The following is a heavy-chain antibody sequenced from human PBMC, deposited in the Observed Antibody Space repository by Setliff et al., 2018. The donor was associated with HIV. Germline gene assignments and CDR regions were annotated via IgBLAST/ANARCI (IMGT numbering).Heavy chain of an antibody. CDR3: ATKYFFDSSGYSLYYFDY. Sequence: VASVKVSCKASGGTFSNYVVSWVRQAPGQRLEWMGGIIPIFGETDYAQMFQGRVTITTDESTSTVYVELSSLRSEDTAVYYCATKYFFDSSGYSLYYFDYWGPGTQVTVSS. J-gene: IGHJ4*02. V-gene: IGHV1-69*05. CDR1: GGTFSNYV. D-gene: IGHD3-22*01. CDR2: IIPIFGET.